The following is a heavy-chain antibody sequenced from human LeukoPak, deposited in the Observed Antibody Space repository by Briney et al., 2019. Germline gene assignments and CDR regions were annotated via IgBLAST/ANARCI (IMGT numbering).Heavy chain of an antibody. Sequence: GGSLRLSCTASGFMFDDYGMSWVRQAPGKGLEWVSSISTSSIYIYYADSVKGRFTISRDNAKKPLYLQMNSLRAEDTAVYYCARVHPGSSLLIGEIDSWGQGTLVTVSS. CDR2: ISTSSIYI. CDR1: GFMFDDYG. D-gene: IGHD6-13*01. CDR3: ARVHPGSSLLIGEIDS. V-gene: IGHV3-21*01. J-gene: IGHJ5*01.